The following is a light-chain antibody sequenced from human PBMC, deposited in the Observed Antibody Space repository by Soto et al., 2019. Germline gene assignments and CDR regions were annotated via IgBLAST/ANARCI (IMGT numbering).Light chain of an antibody. V-gene: IGKV3-20*01. CDR2: GAS. J-gene: IGKJ5*01. CDR1: QTVSSNY. CDR3: QQYTGPPTT. Sequence: EILLTQSPDTLSLSAGERATLSCRASQTVSSNYLAWCQQRPGQAPRLLIYGASTRAAGIPERFSGSGSGTDFTLTITRLEPEDSAVYFCQQYTGPPTTFGQGTRLEIK.